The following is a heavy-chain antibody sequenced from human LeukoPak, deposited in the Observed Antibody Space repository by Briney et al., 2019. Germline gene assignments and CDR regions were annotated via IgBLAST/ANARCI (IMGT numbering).Heavy chain of an antibody. CDR2: ISAYNGNT. CDR1: GYTFTSYG. V-gene: IGHV1-18*01. CDR3: ARTPGYSYGTGRAFDI. J-gene: IGHJ3*02. Sequence: ASVKVSCKASGYTFTSYGISWVRQVPGQGLEWMGWISAYNGNTNYAQKLQGRVTMTTDTSTSTAYMELRSLRSDDTAVYYCARTPGYSYGTGRAFDIWGQGTMVTVSS. D-gene: IGHD5-18*01.